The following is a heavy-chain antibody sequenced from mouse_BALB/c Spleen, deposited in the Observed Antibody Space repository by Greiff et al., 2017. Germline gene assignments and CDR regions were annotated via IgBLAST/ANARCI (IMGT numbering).Heavy chain of an antibody. CDR3: AREGTMINTWFAY. CDR1: GFTFSSYA. D-gene: IGHD2-4*01. V-gene: IGHV5-6-5*01. Sequence: EVQRVESGGGLVKPGGSLKLSCAASGFTFSSYAMSWVRQTPEKRLEWVASISSGGSTYYPDSVKGRFTISRDNARNILYLQMSSLRSEDTAMYYCAREGTMINTWFAYWGQGTLVTVSA. J-gene: IGHJ3*01. CDR2: ISSGGST.